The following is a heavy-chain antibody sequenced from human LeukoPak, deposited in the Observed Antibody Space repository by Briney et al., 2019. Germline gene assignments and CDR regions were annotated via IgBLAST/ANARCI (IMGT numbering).Heavy chain of an antibody. V-gene: IGHV3-48*03. CDR3: AREAKDYYDSSGYYGREFDY. CDR2: ISSSGSTI. D-gene: IGHD3-22*01. J-gene: IGHJ4*02. CDR1: GFTFSTYA. Sequence: GGSLRLSCAASGFTFSTYAMNWVRQAPGKGLEWVSYISSSGSTIYYADSVKGRFTISRDNAKNSLYLQMNSLRAEDTAVYYCAREAKDYYDSSGYYGREFDYWGQGTLVTVSS.